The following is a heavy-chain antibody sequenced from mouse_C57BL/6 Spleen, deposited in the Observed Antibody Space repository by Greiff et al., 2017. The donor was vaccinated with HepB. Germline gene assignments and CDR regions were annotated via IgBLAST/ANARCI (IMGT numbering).Heavy chain of an antibody. Sequence: QVTLNVSGPGILQPSQPLSLTCSFSGFSLSTFGMGVGWIRQPSGQGLEWLAHIWWDDDKYYNPALKSRLTIAKDTSKNQVFLKIANVDTADTATYYCSRMVADWDFDVWGTVTTVTVSS. CDR2: IWWDDDK. V-gene: IGHV8-8*01. CDR3: SRMVADWDFDV. CDR1: GFSLSTFGMG. J-gene: IGHJ1*03.